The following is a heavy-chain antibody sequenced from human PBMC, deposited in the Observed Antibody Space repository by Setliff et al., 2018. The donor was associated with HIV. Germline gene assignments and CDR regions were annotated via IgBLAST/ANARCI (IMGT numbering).Heavy chain of an antibody. CDR2: INHSGSV. CDR1: GESFSGYY. D-gene: IGHD6-19*01. CDR3: ARERQWLERDYFDY. J-gene: IGHJ4*02. V-gene: IGHV4-34*01. Sequence: LSETLSLTCAVYGESFSGYYWSWIRQPPGKGLEWIGEINHSGSVNYNPSLKSRVTISVDTSKNQFSLKLSSVTAADTAVYYCARERQWLERDYFDYWGQGTLVTVS.